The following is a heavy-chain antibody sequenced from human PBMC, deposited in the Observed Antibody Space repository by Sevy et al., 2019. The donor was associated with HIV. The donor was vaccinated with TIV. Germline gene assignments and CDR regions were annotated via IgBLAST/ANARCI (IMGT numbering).Heavy chain of an antibody. CDR3: TRAPPVRSGDDSLNWFDP. J-gene: IGHJ5*02. V-gene: IGHV4-59*01. CDR2: IHYTGSA. D-gene: IGHD5-12*01. Sequence: SETLSLTCTVSGGSISSYYWSWIRQPPGKGLEYIGYIHYTGSANYNPSLKSRVTISVDTSKNQISLKLSSVTAADTAVYYCTRAPPVRSGDDSLNWFDPWGQGSLVTVSS. CDR1: GGSISSYY.